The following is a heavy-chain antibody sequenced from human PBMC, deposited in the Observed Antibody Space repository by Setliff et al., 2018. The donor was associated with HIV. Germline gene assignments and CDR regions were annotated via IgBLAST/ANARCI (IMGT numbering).Heavy chain of an antibody. J-gene: IGHJ4*02. D-gene: IGHD3-10*01. CDR2: INHSGST. CDR1: GGSFSGYY. CDR3: ARARGMVRGVISY. V-gene: IGHV4-34*01. Sequence: SETLSLTCAVYGGSFSGYYWSWIRQPPGKGLEWIGEINHSGSTNYNPSLKSRVTISVDTSKNQFSLKLSSVTAADPAVYYCARARGMVRGVISYWGQGTLVTVSS.